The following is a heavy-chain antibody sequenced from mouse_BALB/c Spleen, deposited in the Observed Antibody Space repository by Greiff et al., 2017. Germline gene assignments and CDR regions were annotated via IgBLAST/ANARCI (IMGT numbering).Heavy chain of an antibody. CDR2: IYPYNGGT. J-gene: IGHJ3*01. CDR1: GYTFTDYN. Sequence: EVKLQESGPELVKPGASVKISCKASGYTFTDYNMHWVKQSPGKSLEWIGYIYPYNGGTGYNQKFKSKATLTVDNSSSTAYMELRSLTSEDSAVYYCAREGSTMITTPAWFAYWGQGTLVTVSA. CDR3: AREGSTMITTPAWFAY. D-gene: IGHD2-4*01. V-gene: IGHV1S29*02.